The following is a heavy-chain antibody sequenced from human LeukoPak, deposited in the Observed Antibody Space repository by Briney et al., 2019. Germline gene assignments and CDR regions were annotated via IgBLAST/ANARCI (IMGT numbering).Heavy chain of an antibody. CDR3: ARVAVAGMVDY. CDR1: GGSISSGSYY. J-gene: IGHJ4*02. V-gene: IGHV4-61*02. CDR2: IYTSGST. Sequence: SETLSLTCTVSGGSISSGSYYWSWIRQPAGKGLEWIGRIYTSGSTNYNPSLKSRVTISVDASKNQFSLKLSSVTAADTAVYYCARVAVAGMVDYWGQGTLVTVSS. D-gene: IGHD6-19*01.